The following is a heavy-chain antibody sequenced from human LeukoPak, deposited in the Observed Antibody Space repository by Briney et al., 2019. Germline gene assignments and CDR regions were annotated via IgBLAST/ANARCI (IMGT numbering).Heavy chain of an antibody. CDR2: IRYDGSNK. V-gene: IGHV3-30*02. Sequence: PGGSLRLSCAASGFTFSSYGMHWVRQAPGKGLEWVAFIRYDGSNKYYADSVKGRFTISRDNSKNTLYLQMNSLRAEDTAVYYCAKVSPSYCSSTSCIPPFDYWGQGTLVTVSS. CDR3: AKVSPSYCSSTSCIPPFDY. J-gene: IGHJ4*02. D-gene: IGHD2-2*01. CDR1: GFTFSSYG.